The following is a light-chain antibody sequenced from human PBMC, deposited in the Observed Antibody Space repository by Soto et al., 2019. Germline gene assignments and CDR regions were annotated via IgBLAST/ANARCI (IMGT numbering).Light chain of an antibody. J-gene: IGLJ2*01. Sequence: QSVLTQPPSASGTPGQRVTISCSGSSSNIGTNYVYWYQQLPGTAPKLLIYRNNQRPSGVPDRFSGSKSGTSASLAISGLRSEDEADYYCATWDDSLSAPNVVFCGGTKLTVL. V-gene: IGLV1-47*01. CDR3: ATWDDSLSAPNVV. CDR1: SSNIGTNY. CDR2: RNN.